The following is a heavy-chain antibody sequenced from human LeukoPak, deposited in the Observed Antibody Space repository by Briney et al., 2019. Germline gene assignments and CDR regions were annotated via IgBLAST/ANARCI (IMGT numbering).Heavy chain of an antibody. J-gene: IGHJ4*02. V-gene: IGHV4-39*01. Sequence: NASETLSLTCTISGDSISTSSYYWGWIRQPPEKGLEWIGSVFFSGNTYYEPSLKSRVTISVATSKNQFSLKLSSVTAADTAVYYCARLFGSGYSYGRDYWGQGTLVTVSS. CDR3: ARLFGSGYSYGRDY. CDR1: GDSISTSSYY. CDR2: VFFSGNT. D-gene: IGHD5-18*01.